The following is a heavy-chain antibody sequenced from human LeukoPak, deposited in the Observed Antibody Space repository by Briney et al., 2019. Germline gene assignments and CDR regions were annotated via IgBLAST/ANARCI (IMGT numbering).Heavy chain of an antibody. J-gene: IGHJ4*02. CDR2: TYYRSKWYN. D-gene: IGHD6-19*01. CDR1: GDSVSSHSAT. Sequence: SQTLSLTCAISGDSVSSHSATWNWIRQSPSRGLEWPGRTYYRSKWYNDYAVSVKSRITINPDTSKNQFSLQLNSVTPEDTAVYYCARDPYSSGWLDYWGQGTLVTVSS. V-gene: IGHV6-1*01. CDR3: ARDPYSSGWLDY.